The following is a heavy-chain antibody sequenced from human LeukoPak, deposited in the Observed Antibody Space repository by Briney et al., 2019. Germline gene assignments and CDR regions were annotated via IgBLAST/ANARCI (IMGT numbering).Heavy chain of an antibody. Sequence: GASLRLSCAASGFTFSSYAMSWVREAPGEGLEWVSAISGSGGSTYYADSVKGRFTISRDNSKNTLYLQMNSLRAEDTAVYYCAKPSRRYSSSPYGMDVWGQGTTVTVSS. D-gene: IGHD6-6*01. J-gene: IGHJ6*02. V-gene: IGHV3-23*01. CDR3: AKPSRRYSSSPYGMDV. CDR1: GFTFSSYA. CDR2: ISGSGGST.